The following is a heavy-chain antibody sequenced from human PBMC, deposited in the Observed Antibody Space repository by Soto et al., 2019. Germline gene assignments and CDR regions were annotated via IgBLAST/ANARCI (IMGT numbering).Heavy chain of an antibody. J-gene: IGHJ6*02. D-gene: IGHD3-3*01. V-gene: IGHV5-51*01. CDR3: ARQYYDFWNGYSPHYNGMGV. Sequence: PGESLKISCKGSGYSFTSYWIGWVRQMPGKGLEWMGIIYPGDSDTRYSPSFQGQVTISADKSISTAYLQWSSLKASDTAMYYCARQYYDFWNGYSPHYNGMGVWGQGTTVTVS. CDR2: IYPGDSDT. CDR1: GYSFTSYW.